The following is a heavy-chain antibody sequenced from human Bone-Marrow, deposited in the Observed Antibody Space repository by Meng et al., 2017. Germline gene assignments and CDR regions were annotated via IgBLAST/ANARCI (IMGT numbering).Heavy chain of an antibody. Sequence: EGRLVGSGGGLVKPGGSLRLSCEGSGFTFSNAYMTWVRQVPGKRLEWVGRIKSKPDGETIDYAAPVKGRFTISRDDSKNTVYLQMNSLKTEDTAVYYCSGHIDYWGQGTLVTVSS. CDR3: SGHIDY. J-gene: IGHJ4*02. V-gene: IGHV3-15*01. CDR2: IKSKPDGETI. CDR1: GFTFSNAY. D-gene: IGHD5-12*01.